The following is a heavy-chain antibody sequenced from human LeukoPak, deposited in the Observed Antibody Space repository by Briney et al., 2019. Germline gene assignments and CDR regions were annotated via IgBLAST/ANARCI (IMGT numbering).Heavy chain of an antibody. D-gene: IGHD1-20*01. J-gene: IGHJ6*03. CDR3: ARGYNWNYYYYYMDV. CDR2: IYYSGST. V-gene: IGHV4-39*07. CDR1: GGSISSSSYY. Sequence: SETLSLTCTVSGGSISSSSYYWGWIRQPPGKGLEWIGSIYYSGSTYYNPSLESRVTISVDTSKNQFSLKLSSVTAADTAVYYCARGYNWNYYYYYMDVWGKGTTVTVSS.